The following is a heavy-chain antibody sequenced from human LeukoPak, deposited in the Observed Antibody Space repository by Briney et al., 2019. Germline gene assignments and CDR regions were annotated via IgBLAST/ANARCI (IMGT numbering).Heavy chain of an antibody. CDR2: IIPILGIP. Sequence: WASVKVSCKASGGTFSSNAISWVRQAPGQGLEWMGRIIPILGIPNYAQKFQGRVTITADKTTTTAYMEVSSLRSGDTAVYYCAGGRPYNYGDDRLDSWGQGTLVTVSS. CDR1: GGTFSSNA. V-gene: IGHV1-69*04. J-gene: IGHJ4*02. D-gene: IGHD4-17*01. CDR3: AGGRPYNYGDDRLDS.